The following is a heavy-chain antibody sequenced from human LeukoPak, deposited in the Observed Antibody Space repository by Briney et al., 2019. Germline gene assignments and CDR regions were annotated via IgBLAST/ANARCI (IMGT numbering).Heavy chain of an antibody. J-gene: IGHJ6*02. CDR2: IYYSGST. V-gene: IGHV4-59*01. CDR3: ARMDTAMVYGMDV. CDR1: GGSISSYY. Sequence: SETLSLTCTVSGGSISSYYWSWIRQPPGKGLEWIGYIYYSGSTNCNPSLKSRVTISVDTSKNQFSLKLSSVTAADTAVYYCARMDTAMVYGMDVWGQGTTVTVSS. D-gene: IGHD5-18*01.